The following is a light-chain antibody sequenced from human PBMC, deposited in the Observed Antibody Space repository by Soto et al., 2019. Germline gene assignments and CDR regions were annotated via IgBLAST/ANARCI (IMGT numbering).Light chain of an antibody. CDR2: LDSDGSH. CDR3: QTWGTGIPVV. Sequence: QSVLTQSPSASASLGASVKLTCTLSSGHSSYAIAWHQQQPEKGPRYLMKLDSDGSHTKGDAIPDRFSVSSPGAERYLTISSLQSEDEADYYCQTWGTGIPVVFVGGTKL. CDR1: SGHSSYA. V-gene: IGLV4-69*01. J-gene: IGLJ2*01.